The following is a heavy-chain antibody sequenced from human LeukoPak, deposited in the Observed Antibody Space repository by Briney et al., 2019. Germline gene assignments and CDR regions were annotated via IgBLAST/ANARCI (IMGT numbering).Heavy chain of an antibody. J-gene: IGHJ4*02. D-gene: IGHD1-20*01. Sequence: GGSLRLSCTASGFTFSTYWMHWVRQAPGKGLEWVSAISGSGGSTYYADSVKGRFTISRDNSKNTLYLQMNSLRAEDTAVYYCAKDITGSGYGGQGTLVTVSS. V-gene: IGHV3-23*01. CDR3: AKDITGSGY. CDR2: ISGSGGST. CDR1: GFTFSTYW.